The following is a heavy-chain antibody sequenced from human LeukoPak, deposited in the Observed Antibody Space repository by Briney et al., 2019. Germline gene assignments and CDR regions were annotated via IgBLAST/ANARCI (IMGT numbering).Heavy chain of an antibody. V-gene: IGHV3-30*02. CDR1: GFTFSSYG. J-gene: IGHJ4*02. D-gene: IGHD3-16*01. CDR3: AKDAKLLYSYFDY. Sequence: GGSLRLSCAASGFTFSSYGMHWVRQAPGKGLEWVAVIWYDGSNKYYADSVKGRFTISRDNSKNTLYLQMNSLRAEDTAVYYCAKDAKLLYSYFDYWGQGTLVTVSS. CDR2: IWYDGSNK.